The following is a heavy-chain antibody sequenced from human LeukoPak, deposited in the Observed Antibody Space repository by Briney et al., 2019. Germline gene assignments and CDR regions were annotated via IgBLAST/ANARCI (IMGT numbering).Heavy chain of an antibody. CDR2: IYYSGST. CDR3: ARDRQWLLDY. V-gene: IGHV4-30-4*01. J-gene: IGHJ4*02. D-gene: IGHD6-19*01. Sequence: KASETLSLTCTVSGGSISSGDYYWSWIRQPPGKGLEWIGYIYYSGSTYYNPSLKSRVTISVDTSKNQFSLKPSSVTAADTAVYYCARDRQWLLDYWGQGTLVTVSS. CDR1: GGSISSGDYY.